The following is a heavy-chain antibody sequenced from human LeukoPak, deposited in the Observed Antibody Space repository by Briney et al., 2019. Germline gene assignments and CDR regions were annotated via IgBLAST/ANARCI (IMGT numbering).Heavy chain of an antibody. J-gene: IGHJ5*02. CDR1: GYTFTAYS. CDR2: LKPDSGDT. CDR3: PIYDISYGFDP. Sequence: GASVKVSCKASGYTFTAYSIHWVRQAPGQRLEWMGWLKPDSGDTNYAPKFQGRVTMTRDMSITTAYMELTGLNSDDTALYYCPIYDISYGFDPWGQGTLVTVSS. V-gene: IGHV1-2*02. D-gene: IGHD3/OR15-3a*01.